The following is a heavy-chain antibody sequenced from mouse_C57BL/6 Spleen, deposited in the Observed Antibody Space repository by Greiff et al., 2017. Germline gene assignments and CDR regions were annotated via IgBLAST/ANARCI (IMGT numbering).Heavy chain of an antibody. CDR3: ARSDYGNPYAMDY. J-gene: IGHJ4*01. CDR2: ISYSGST. V-gene: IGHV3-8*01. D-gene: IGHD2-1*01. Sequence: EVKLMESGPGLAKPSQTLSLTCSVTGYSITSDYWNWIRKFPGNKLEYMGYISYSGSTYYNPSLKSRISITRDTSKNQYYLQLNSVTTEDTATYYCARSDYGNPYAMDYWGQGTSVTVSS. CDR1: GYSITSDY.